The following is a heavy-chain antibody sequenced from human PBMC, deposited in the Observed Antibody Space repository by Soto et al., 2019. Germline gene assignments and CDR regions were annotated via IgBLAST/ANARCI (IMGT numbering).Heavy chain of an antibody. D-gene: IGHD3-22*01. J-gene: IGHJ4*02. CDR3: ARLTLAHDSSGYHIFDH. V-gene: IGHV5-10-1*01. CDR2: IDPTDSYT. Sequence: GESLKISCQASGYSFTTYWISWVRQMPGKGLECMGRIDPTDSYTDYGPSFEGHVTMSVDRSINTAYLEWSSLKASDSAMYYCARLTLAHDSSGYHIFDHWGQGTLVTVSS. CDR1: GYSFTTYW.